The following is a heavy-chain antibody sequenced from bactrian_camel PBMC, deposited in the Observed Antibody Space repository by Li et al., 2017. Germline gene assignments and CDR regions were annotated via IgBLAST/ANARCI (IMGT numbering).Heavy chain of an antibody. CDR3: AASVIVLQLGSRLMRKPYNH. CDR1: GYTHVYTKYT. V-gene: IGHV3S57*01. D-gene: IGHD2*01. J-gene: IGHJ4*01. CDR2: VTSAGVT. Sequence: QVQLVESGGGSVETGGSLRLSCTASGYTHVYTKYTLAWFRQAPGHEREGLASVTSAGVTTYAERVQGRFFISLDNDKSTLFLQMNDLKPEDTAMYYCAASVIVLQLGSRLMRKPYNHWGQGTQVTVS.